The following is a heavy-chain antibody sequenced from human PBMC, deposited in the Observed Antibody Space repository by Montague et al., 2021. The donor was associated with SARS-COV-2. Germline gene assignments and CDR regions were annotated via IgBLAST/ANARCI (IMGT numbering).Heavy chain of an antibody. CDR1: GGSISSYY. CDR3: ARDRGGGLGGVITAYYFDY. J-gene: IGHJ4*02. CDR2: IYYTGSV. D-gene: IGHD3-16*01. V-gene: IGHV4-59*01. Sequence: SETLSLTCTVSGGSISSYYWSWIRQPPGKGLEWIGYIYYTGSVNYNPSLKSRVTISVDTSKNQFSLKLSSVTAADTAAYYCARDRGGGLGGVITAYYFDYWGQGTLVTVSS.